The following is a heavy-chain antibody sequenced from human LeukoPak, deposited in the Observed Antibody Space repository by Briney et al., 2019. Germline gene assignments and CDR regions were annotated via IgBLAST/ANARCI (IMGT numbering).Heavy chain of an antibody. D-gene: IGHD3-10*01. Sequence: ASVKVSCKASGFTFSDYYMHWVRQVPGQGLEYMGLINPSGSTTNYAQKFQGRVTMTGDMSTSSVYMELSGLTSADTALYYCAASSAYGPIRFDPWGQGTLVTVSS. CDR3: AASSAYGPIRFDP. CDR1: GFTFSDYY. V-gene: IGHV1-46*01. CDR2: INPSGSTT. J-gene: IGHJ5*01.